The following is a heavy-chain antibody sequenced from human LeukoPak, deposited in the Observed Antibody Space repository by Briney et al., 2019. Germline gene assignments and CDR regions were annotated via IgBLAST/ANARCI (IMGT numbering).Heavy chain of an antibody. Sequence: GGSLRLSCAASGFTFSSYGMHWVRQAPGKGLEWVAVISYDGSNKYYADSVKGRFTISRDNSKNTLYLQMNSPRAEDTAVYYCAGLDWDLSYWGQGTLVTVSS. CDR1: GFTFSSYG. V-gene: IGHV3-30*03. J-gene: IGHJ4*02. CDR2: ISYDGSNK. CDR3: AGLDWDLSY. D-gene: IGHD1-7*01.